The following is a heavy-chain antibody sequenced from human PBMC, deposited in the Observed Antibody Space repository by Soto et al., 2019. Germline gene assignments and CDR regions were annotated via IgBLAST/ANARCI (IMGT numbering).Heavy chain of an antibody. J-gene: IGHJ6*02. CDR3: ARDQLRFLEWLNYYYGMDV. CDR1: GFTFSSYW. V-gene: IGHV3-7*01. Sequence: GGSLRLSCAASGFTFSSYWMSWVRQAPGKGLEWVANIKQDGSEKYYVDSVKGRFTISRDNSKNTLYLQMNSLRAEDTAVYYCARDQLRFLEWLNYYYGMDVWGQGTTVTVSS. D-gene: IGHD3-3*01. CDR2: IKQDGSEK.